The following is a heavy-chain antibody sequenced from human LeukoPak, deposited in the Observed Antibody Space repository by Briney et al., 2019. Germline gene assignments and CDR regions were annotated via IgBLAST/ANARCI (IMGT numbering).Heavy chain of an antibody. D-gene: IGHD6-13*01. V-gene: IGHV4-34*01. J-gene: IGHJ4*02. CDR2: INHSGST. CDR1: GGLVSCYY. CDR3: TIGLLAAAVDY. Sequence: SETLSLTCGVYGGLVSCYYWVWLRQPPGKGLEWIGEINHSGSTNYNPSLKSRVTISVDTSKNQFSLKLSSVTAEDTAVDYCTIGLLAAAVDYWGQGTLVTVSS.